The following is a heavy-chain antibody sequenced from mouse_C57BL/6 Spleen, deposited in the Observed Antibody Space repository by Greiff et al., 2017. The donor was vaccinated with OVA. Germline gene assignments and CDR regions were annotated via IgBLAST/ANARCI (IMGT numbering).Heavy chain of an antibody. V-gene: IGHV1-59*01. CDR3: ARSGYYGSSYVWYFDV. D-gene: IGHD1-1*01. Sequence: QVQLQQPGAELVRPGTSVKLSCKASGYTFTSYWMHWVKQRPGQGLEWIGVIDPSDSYTNYNQKFKGKATLTVDTSSSTAYMQLSSLTSEDSAVYYCARSGYYGSSYVWYFDVWGTGITVTVSS. CDR2: IDPSDSYT. J-gene: IGHJ1*03. CDR1: GYTFTSYW.